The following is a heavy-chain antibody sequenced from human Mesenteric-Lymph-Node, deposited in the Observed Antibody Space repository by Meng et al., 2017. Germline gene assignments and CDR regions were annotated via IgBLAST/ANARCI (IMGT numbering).Heavy chain of an antibody. V-gene: IGHV1-3*01. Sequence: ASVNVSCKASGYTFTSYAMHWVRQAPGQRREWMGWINAGNGNTKYSQKFQGRVTITRDTSASTAYMELSSLRSEDTDVYYCARGNYYDSSGYYGVDYWGQGTLVTVSS. J-gene: IGHJ4*02. D-gene: IGHD3-22*01. CDR2: INAGNGNT. CDR3: ARGNYYDSSGYYGVDY. CDR1: GYTFTSYA.